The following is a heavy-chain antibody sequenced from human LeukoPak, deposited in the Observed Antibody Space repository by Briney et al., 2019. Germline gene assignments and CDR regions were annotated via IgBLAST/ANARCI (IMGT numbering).Heavy chain of an antibody. CDR2: ISSGGGT. CDR3: AKDYLRYCDY. V-gene: IGHV3-23*01. D-gene: IGHD2-15*01. CDR1: GFTFSIYA. Sequence: GGSLRLSCAASGFTFSIYAMTWVRQAPGKGLEWVSAISSGGGTYFADSVKGRVTISRDNSKNMLYLQMNSLRAEDTAVYYCAKDYLRYCDYWGQGTLVTVSS. J-gene: IGHJ4*02.